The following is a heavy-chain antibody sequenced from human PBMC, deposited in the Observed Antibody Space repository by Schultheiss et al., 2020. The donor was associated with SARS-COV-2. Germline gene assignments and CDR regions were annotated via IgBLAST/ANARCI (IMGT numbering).Heavy chain of an antibody. V-gene: IGHV4-31*03. Sequence: SETLSLTCTVSGGSISRGGYYWSWIRQHPGKGLEWIGFIYYTGRTYYNPSLKSRVTISVDTSKNQFSLKLSSVTAADTAVYYCARGPRLAYCSGGSCYDYGMDVWGQGTTVTVSS. CDR2: IYYTGRT. D-gene: IGHD2-15*01. CDR1: GGSISRGGYY. J-gene: IGHJ6*02. CDR3: ARGPRLAYCSGGSCYDYGMDV.